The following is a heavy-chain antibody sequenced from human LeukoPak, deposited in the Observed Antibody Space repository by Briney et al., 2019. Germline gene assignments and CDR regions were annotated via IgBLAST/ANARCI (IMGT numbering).Heavy chain of an antibody. CDR2: IIPIFGTA. CDR1: GGTFSSYA. D-gene: IGHD1-7*01. V-gene: IGHV1-69*06. J-gene: IGHJ4*02. Sequence: GASVKVSCKASGGTFSSYAISWVRQAPGQGLEWMGGIIPIFGTANYAQKFQGRVTITADKSTSTAYMELSSLRSEDTAVYYCARELSPYNWNSVFNYWGQGTLVTVSS. CDR3: ARELSPYNWNSVFNY.